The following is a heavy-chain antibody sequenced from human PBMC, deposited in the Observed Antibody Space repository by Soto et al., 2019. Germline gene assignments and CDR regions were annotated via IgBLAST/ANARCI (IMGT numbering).Heavy chain of an antibody. V-gene: IGHV4-59*01. J-gene: IGHJ4*02. CDR3: ARSYSGSYNYFDY. CDR2: IYYSGST. D-gene: IGHD1-26*01. CDR1: GGSISSYY. Sequence: SETLSLTCTVSGGSISSYYWSWIWQPPGKGLEWIGYIYYSGSTNYNPSLKSRVTISVDTSKNQFSLKLSSVTAADTAVYYCARSYSGSYNYFDYWGQGTLVTVPQ.